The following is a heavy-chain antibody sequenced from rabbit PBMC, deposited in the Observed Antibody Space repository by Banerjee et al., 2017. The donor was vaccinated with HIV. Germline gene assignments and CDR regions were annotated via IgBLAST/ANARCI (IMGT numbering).Heavy chain of an antibody. J-gene: IGHJ2*01. V-gene: IGHV1S43*01. CDR3: ARFPYAGYAGYGYATGAFDP. D-gene: IGHD6-1*01. CDR1: GFSFSSSYW. CDR2: ITISSGST. Sequence: QEQLEESGGDLVKPEGSLTLTCTASGFSFSSSYWICWVRQAPGKGLELIACITISSGSTWYASWAKGRFTISKSTSLNTVDLQMTSLTAADTATYFCARFPYAGYAGYGYATGAFDPRGPGTLVTVS.